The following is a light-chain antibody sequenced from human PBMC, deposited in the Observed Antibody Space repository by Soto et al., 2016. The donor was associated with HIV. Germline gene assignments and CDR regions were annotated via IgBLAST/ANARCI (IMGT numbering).Light chain of an antibody. CDR2: DDS. J-gene: IGLJ1*01. CDR3: QVWDSSSDHPYV. Sequence: SYVLIQPPSVSVAPGKTARITCGGNNIGSKSVHWYQQKPGQALVLVVYDDSDRPSGIPERFSGSNSGNTATLTISRVEAGDEADYYCQVWDSSSDHPYVFGTGTKVTVL. V-gene: IGLV3-21*03. CDR1: NIGSKS.